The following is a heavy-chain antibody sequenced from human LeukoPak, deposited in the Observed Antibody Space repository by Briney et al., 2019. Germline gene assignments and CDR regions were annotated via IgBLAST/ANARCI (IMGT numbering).Heavy chain of an antibody. D-gene: IGHD2-2*01. J-gene: IGHJ4*02. CDR1: GYTFTGYY. V-gene: IGHV1-2*02. CDR2: INPNSGGT. CDR3: ARVPAAMRIVDY. Sequence: ASVKVSCKASGYTFTGYYMHWVRQAPGQGLEWMGWINPNSGGTNYAQKFQGRVTMTRDTSISTAYMELSGLRSDDTAVYYCARVPAAMRIVDYWGQGTLVTVSS.